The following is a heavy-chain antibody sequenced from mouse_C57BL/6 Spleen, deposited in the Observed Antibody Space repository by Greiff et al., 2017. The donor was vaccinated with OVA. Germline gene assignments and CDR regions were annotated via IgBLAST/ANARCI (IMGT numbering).Heavy chain of an antibody. CDR3: ARSGGYLDY. Sequence: EVMLVESEGGLVQPGSSMKLSCTASGFTFSDYYMAWVRQVPEKGLEWVANINYDGSSTYYLDSLKSRFIISRDNAKNILYLQMSSLKSEDTATYYCARSGGYLDYWGQGTTLTVSS. V-gene: IGHV5-16*01. D-gene: IGHD1-1*02. CDR1: GFTFSDYY. J-gene: IGHJ2*01. CDR2: INYDGSST.